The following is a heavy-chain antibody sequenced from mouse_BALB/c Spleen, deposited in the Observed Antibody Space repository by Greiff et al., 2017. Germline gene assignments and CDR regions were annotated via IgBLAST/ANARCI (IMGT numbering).Heavy chain of an antibody. D-gene: IGHD2-1*01. CDR2: IYPGNSYT. J-gene: IGHJ4*01. V-gene: IGHV1-5*01. CDR1: GYSFTSYW. CDR3: TRGDGNYVYYAMDY. Sequence: EVQLQQSGTVLARPGASVKMSCKASGYSFTSYWMHWVKQRPGQGLEWIGAIYPGNSYTSYNQKFKGKAKLTAVTSASTAYMELSSLTNEDSAVYYCTRGDGNYVYYAMDYWGQGTSVTVSS.